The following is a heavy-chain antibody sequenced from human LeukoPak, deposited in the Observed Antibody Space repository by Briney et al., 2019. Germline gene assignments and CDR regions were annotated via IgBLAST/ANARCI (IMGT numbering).Heavy chain of an antibody. Sequence: GGSLRVSCAVSGITLSNYAMSWVRQAPGKGLEWVAGISGSGGGTNYADSVKGRFTISRDNPKNTLYLQMSNVRADDTAVYFCAKRGVVIRVILVGFHKEAYYFDSWGQGALVTVSS. D-gene: IGHD3-22*01. CDR1: GITLSNYA. J-gene: IGHJ4*02. CDR3: AKRGVVIRVILVGFHKEAYYFDS. V-gene: IGHV3-23*01. CDR2: ISGSGGGT.